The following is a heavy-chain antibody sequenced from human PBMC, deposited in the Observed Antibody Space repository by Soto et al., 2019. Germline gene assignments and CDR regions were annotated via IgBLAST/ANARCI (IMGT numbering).Heavy chain of an antibody. J-gene: IGHJ5*02. V-gene: IGHV1-8*01. CDR1: GYTFTSYD. D-gene: IGHD2-2*02. CDR2: MNPNSGNT. Sequence: GASVKVSCKASGYTFTSYDINWVRQATGQGPEWMGWMNPNSGNTGYAQKFQGRVTMTRNTSISTAYMELSSLRSEDTAVYYCARGLYCSSTSCYTDNWFDPWGQGTLVTVSS. CDR3: ARGLYCSSTSCYTDNWFDP.